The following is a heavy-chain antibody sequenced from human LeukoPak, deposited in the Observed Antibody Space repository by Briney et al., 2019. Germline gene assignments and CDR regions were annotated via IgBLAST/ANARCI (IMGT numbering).Heavy chain of an antibody. Sequence: GMSLRLSSAASGFTFSSYAISWVRQAPGKGLEWVSALTSDGSTFYTDSVRGRFTISRDNFKNTLSLQMNSLRAEDTAVYYCARESMVGLTPLLDIWGQGTMVTVSS. J-gene: IGHJ3*02. V-gene: IGHV3-23*01. CDR3: ARESMVGLTPLLDI. CDR2: LTSDGST. CDR1: GFTFSSYA. D-gene: IGHD1-26*01.